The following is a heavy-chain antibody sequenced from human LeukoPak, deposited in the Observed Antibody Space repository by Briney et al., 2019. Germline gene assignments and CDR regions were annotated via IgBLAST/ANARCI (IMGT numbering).Heavy chain of an antibody. V-gene: IGHV4-59*08. J-gene: IGHJ6*02. CDR2: ISYSGST. CDR3: ASRSYSYYGMDV. CDR1: GGSISSYY. Sequence: SETLSLTCTVSGGSISSYYWSWIRQPPGKGLEWIGYISYSGSTNYNPSLKSRVTISVDTSKNQFSLELSSVTAADTAVYYCASRSYSYYGMDVWGQGTTVTVSS.